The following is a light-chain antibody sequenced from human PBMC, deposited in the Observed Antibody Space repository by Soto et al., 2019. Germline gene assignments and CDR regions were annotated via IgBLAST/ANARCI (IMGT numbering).Light chain of an antibody. J-gene: IGKJ1*01. Sequence: IVLTQCPAALSFSPVERAIRSWRASQSISARHLAWYQQKPGRAPRLLIYGASSRATGIPDRLSGSGSGTDFTLTISRLEPEDFAVYYCQQYGASPQPFGQGTKVDIK. CDR1: QSISARH. V-gene: IGKV3-20*01. CDR2: GAS. CDR3: QQYGASPQP.